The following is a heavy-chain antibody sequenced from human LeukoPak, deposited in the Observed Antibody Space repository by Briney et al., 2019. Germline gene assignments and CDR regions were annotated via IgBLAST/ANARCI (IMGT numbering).Heavy chain of an antibody. J-gene: IGHJ4*02. V-gene: IGHV3-49*05. CDR1: GFTFGDYA. D-gene: IGHD6-19*01. CDR3: TSEVNSSGWYRAGLDY. CDR2: IRSKAYGGTT. Sequence: KPGGSLRLSCTASGFTFGDYAMSWFRQAPGKGLEWVGFIRSKAYGGTTEYAASVKGRFTISRDDSKSIAYLQMNSLKTEDTAVYYCTSEVNSSGWYRAGLDYWGQGTLVTVSS.